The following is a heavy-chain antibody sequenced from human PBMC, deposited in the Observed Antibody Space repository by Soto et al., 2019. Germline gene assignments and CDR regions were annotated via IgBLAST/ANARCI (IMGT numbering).Heavy chain of an antibody. D-gene: IGHD2-15*01. V-gene: IGHV3-7*01. CDR1: GFSINTYW. Sequence: QPGGSLRLSCSGFGFSINTYWMNWIRQTPGKGLEWVSNIKPEGNAKTYVDPVKGRFIVSRDNTRNSLDLQMNSLRVEDSAVYFCAAWDISNIWGQGILVTVSS. J-gene: IGHJ4*02. CDR3: AAWDISNI. CDR2: IKPEGNAK.